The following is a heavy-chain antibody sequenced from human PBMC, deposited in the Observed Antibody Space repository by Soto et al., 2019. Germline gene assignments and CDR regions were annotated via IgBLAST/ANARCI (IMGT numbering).Heavy chain of an antibody. CDR2: IHYSGST. V-gene: IGHV4-61*08. Sequence: QVQLQESGPGLVKPSETLSLTCNVSGGSVSSGGYYWNWIRQPPGKGLEWIGHIHYSGSTNYNPALKSRVTISVDTSKNQFSLKRNSVTAADTAIYYCARGMIPVVRRYFDYWGQGTLVTVSS. CDR1: GGSVSSGGYY. J-gene: IGHJ4*02. CDR3: ARGMIPVVRRYFDY. D-gene: IGHD2-15*01.